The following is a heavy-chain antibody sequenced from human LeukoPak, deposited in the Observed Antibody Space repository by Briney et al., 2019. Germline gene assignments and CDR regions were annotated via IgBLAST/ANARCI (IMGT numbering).Heavy chain of an antibody. V-gene: IGHV3-23*01. CDR3: ARMGGNFVAGGPPLHYMDV. CDR2: ISSNGADT. Sequence: PGGSLRLSCAVSRFAFSTYAMTWVRQAPGQGLEYVSTISSNGADTYYADSVKGRFTISRDNSKNTLLLQMDSLTTEDTAVYYCARMGGNFVAGGPPLHYMDVWAKGTTVTVSS. D-gene: IGHD1-1*01. J-gene: IGHJ6*03. CDR1: RFAFSTYA.